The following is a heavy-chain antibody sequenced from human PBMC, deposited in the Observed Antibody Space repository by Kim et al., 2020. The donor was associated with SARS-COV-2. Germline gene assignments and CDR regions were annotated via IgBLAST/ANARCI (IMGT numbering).Heavy chain of an antibody. D-gene: IGHD6-6*01. J-gene: IGHJ5*02. CDR3: ARDGGYSSSSYNWFDP. V-gene: IGHV1-69*01. Sequence: KFQGRVTITADESTSTAYMELSSLRSEDTAVYYCARDGGYSSSSYNWFDPWGQGTLVTVSS.